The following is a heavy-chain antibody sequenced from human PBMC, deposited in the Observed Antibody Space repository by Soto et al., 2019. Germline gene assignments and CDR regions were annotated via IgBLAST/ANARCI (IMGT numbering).Heavy chain of an antibody. D-gene: IGHD3-3*01. J-gene: IGHJ4*02. V-gene: IGHV4-31*03. CDR2: IYYSGST. CDR1: GGSISSGGYY. CDR3: ARGIYYDFWSGYPGYFDY. Sequence: QVQLQESGPGLVKPSQTLSLTCTVSGGSISSGGYYWSWIRQHPGKGLEWIGYIYYSGSTYYNPSLKSRVTISVDTSNIQFSLKLSSVTAADTAVYYCARGIYYDFWSGYPGYFDYWGQGTLVTVSS.